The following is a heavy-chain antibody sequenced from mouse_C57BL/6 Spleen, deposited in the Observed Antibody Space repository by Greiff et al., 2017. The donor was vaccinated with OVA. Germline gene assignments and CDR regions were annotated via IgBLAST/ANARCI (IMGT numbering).Heavy chain of an antibody. CDR1: GFTFSSYA. Sequence: EVQGVESGGGLVKPGGSLKLSCAASGFTFSSYAMSWVRQTPEQRLEWVATISDGGSYTYYPDNVKGRFTISRDNAKNNLYLQMSHLKSEDTAMDSGASFYGSSYLDYWGQGTTLTVSS. D-gene: IGHD1-1*01. CDR3: ASFYGSSYLDY. V-gene: IGHV5-4*01. J-gene: IGHJ2*01. CDR2: ISDGGSYT.